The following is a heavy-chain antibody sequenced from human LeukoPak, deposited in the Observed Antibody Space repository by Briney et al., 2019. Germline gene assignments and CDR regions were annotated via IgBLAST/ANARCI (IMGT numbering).Heavy chain of an antibody. V-gene: IGHV1-69*05. Sequence: GASVKVSCKASGGTFSSYAISWVRQAPGQGLEWMGGIIPIFGTANYAQKFQGRVTITTDESMSTAYMELSSLRSEDTAVYYCARVYSSSWYWFDPWGQGTLVTVSS. CDR2: IIPIFGTA. D-gene: IGHD6-13*01. CDR1: GGTFSSYA. J-gene: IGHJ5*02. CDR3: ARVYSSSWYWFDP.